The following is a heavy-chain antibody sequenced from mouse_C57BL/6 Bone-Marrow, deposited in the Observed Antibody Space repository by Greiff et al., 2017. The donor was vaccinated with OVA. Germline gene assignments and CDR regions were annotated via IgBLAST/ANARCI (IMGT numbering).Heavy chain of an antibody. Sequence: QVQLQQSGAELVMPGASVKLSCKASGYTFTSYWMHWVKQRPGQGLEWIGEIDPSDSYTNYNQKFKGKSTLTVDKSSSTAYMQLSSLTSEDSAVYYCARRQLYFDYWGQGTTLTVSS. D-gene: IGHD6-1*01. CDR2: IDPSDSYT. V-gene: IGHV1-69*01. CDR1: GYTFTSYW. CDR3: ARRQLYFDY. J-gene: IGHJ2*01.